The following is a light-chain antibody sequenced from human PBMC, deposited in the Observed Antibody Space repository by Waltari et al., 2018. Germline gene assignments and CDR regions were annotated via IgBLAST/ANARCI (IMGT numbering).Light chain of an antibody. CDR3: QQYNNWPPIT. Sequence: EIVMTQSPATLSVSPGERATLSCRANQSINSNLAWYQQKPGQAPRLLIAGASTSATDIPARCSGSGSGTEFTLTILNMQSDDFAVYYCQQYNNWPPITFGQGTRLDIK. CDR2: GAS. V-gene: IGKV3-15*01. CDR1: QSINSN. J-gene: IGKJ5*01.